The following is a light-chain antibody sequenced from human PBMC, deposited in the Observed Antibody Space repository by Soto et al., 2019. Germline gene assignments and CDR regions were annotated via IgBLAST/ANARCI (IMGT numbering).Light chain of an antibody. J-gene: IGLJ3*02. CDR1: SGSVSTSYY. CDR3: VLYMGSGIWV. CDR2: STN. V-gene: IGLV8-61*01. Sequence: QTVVTQEPSFSVSPGRPVTLTCGLSSGSVSTSYYPSWYQQTPGQAPRTLIYSTNTRSSGVPDRFSGSILGNKAALTITGAQADDESDDYCVLYMGSGIWVFGGGTKLTVL.